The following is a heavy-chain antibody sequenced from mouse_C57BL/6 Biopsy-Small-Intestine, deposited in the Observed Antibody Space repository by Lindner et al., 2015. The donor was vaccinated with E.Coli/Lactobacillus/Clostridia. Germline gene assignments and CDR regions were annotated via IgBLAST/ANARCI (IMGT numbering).Heavy chain of an antibody. CDR2: IDPYDGAT. V-gene: IGHV1S135*01. D-gene: IGHD2-5*01. Sequence: VQLQESGPELVKPGASVKMSCKASGYSFTGYNMHWVKQSRGKSLEWIGYIDPYDGATSYNQKFKGKATLTVDKSSSTAYMQLNSLTSEDSAVYYCASYSNYWFAYWGQGTLVTVSA. J-gene: IGHJ3*01. CDR3: ASYSNYWFAY. CDR1: GYSFTGYN.